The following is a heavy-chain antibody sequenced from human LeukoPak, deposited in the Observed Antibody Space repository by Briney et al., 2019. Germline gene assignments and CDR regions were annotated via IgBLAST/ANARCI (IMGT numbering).Heavy chain of an antibody. Sequence: GGSLRLSCAASGFTFSDYYMTWLRQAPGKGLEWVSYISSGRTIIYYADSVKGRFTISRDNSKNSLYLQMNTLRAEDTAIYYCARATGRWWYYFDHWGQGTQVIVSS. J-gene: IGHJ4*02. CDR1: GFTFSDYY. CDR3: ARATGRWWYYFDH. D-gene: IGHD2-15*01. V-gene: IGHV3-11*01. CDR2: ISSGRTII.